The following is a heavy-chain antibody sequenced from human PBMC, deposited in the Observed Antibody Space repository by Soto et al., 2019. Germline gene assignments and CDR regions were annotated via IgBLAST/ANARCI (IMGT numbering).Heavy chain of an antibody. J-gene: IGHJ5*02. CDR2: IYYIGST. D-gene: IGHD2-21*01. CDR3: ARHSYSWFDP. CDR1: GGSISSGGYY. Sequence: SETQSLTCTVSGGSISSGGYYWSWIRQHPGKGLEWIGYIYYIGSTYYNPSLKSRVTISVDTSKNQFSLKLSSVTAADTAVYYCARHSYSWFDPCGQGTLVTVCS. V-gene: IGHV4-31*03.